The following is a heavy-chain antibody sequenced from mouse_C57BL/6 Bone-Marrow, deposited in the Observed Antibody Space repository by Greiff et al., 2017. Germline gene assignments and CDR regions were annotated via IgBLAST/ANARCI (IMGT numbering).Heavy chain of an antibody. CDR3: TRDSGRVRMDY. V-gene: IGHV5-9-1*02. CDR2: ISSGGDYI. D-gene: IGHD3-2*02. J-gene: IGHJ4*01. Sequence: EVQVVESGEGLVKPGGSLKLSCAASGFTFSSYAMSWVRQTPEKRLEWVAYISSGGDYIYYADTVKGRFTISRDNARNTLYLHMSSLKSEDTAMYYCTRDSGRVRMDYWGQGTSVTVSS. CDR1: GFTFSSYA.